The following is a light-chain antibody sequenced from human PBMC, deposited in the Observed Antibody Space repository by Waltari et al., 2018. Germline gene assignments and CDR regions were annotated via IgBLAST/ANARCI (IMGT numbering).Light chain of an antibody. CDR3: QSSDSSNTDIYL. J-gene: IGLJ2*01. CDR2: KDT. V-gene: IGLV3-25*03. Sequence: SYELTQPPSVSVSPGQTARITCSGDGLPKQYAYWYQQRSGQAPLLVIYKDTERPSGIPERFSGSGSGTTVTLTISGVQAEDDADYYCQSSDSSNTDIYLFGGGTKLTVL. CDR1: GLPKQY.